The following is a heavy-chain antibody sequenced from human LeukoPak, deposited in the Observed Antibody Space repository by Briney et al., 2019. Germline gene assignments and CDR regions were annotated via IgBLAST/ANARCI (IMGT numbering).Heavy chain of an antibody. D-gene: IGHD3-10*01. CDR2: FYYSGST. CDR1: GGSISSSSYY. J-gene: IGHJ5*02. CDR3: ARGWFGELLGYFDP. V-gene: IGHV4-39*01. Sequence: PSETLSLTCTVSGGSISSSSYYWGWIRQPPGKGLEWIGSFYYSGSTYYNPSLKSRVTLSVDTSRNQFSLKLNSVTAPDTAVYYCARGWFGELLGYFDPWGQGTLVTVSS.